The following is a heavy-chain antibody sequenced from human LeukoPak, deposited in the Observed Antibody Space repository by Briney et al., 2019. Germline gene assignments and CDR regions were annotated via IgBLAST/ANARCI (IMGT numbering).Heavy chain of an antibody. CDR2: IRSKAYGGTT. V-gene: IGHV3-49*03. J-gene: IGHJ4*02. CDR3: SSGWYGSNY. CDR1: GFTFGDYA. D-gene: IGHD6-19*01. Sequence: GGSLRLSCTASGFTFGDYAMSWFRRAPGKGLEWVGFIRSKAYGGTTEYAASVKGRFTISRDDSKSIAYLQMNSLKTEDTAVYYCSSGWYGSNYWGQGTLVTVSS.